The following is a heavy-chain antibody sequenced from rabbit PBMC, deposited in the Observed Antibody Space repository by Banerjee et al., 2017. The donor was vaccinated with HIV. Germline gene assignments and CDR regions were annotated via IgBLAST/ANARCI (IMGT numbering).Heavy chain of an antibody. CDR2: IYVGSSGKT. J-gene: IGHJ4*01. CDR3: ARDRAGSSYYTGYYFNL. Sequence: QEQLEESGGDLVKPEGSLTLTCTASGFTLSSYWICWVRQAPGKGLEWIACIYVGSSGKTYYASWAKGRFTISKTSSTTVTLQMTSLTAADTATYFCARDRAGSSYYTGYYFNLWAQGPSSPS. V-gene: IGHV1S45*01. D-gene: IGHD8-1*01. CDR1: GFTLSSYW.